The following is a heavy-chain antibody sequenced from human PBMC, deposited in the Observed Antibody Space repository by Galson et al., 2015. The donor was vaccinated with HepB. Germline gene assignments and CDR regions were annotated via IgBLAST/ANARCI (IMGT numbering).Heavy chain of an antibody. D-gene: IGHD2-2*01. CDR2: ISGSGGST. J-gene: IGHJ4*02. Sequence: SLRLSCAASGFTFSSYAMSWVRQAPGKGLEWVSAISGSGGSTYYADSVKGRFTISRDNSKNTLYLQMNSLRAEDTAVYYCAKVGRGVVVPAAPYVYWGQGTLVAVSS. V-gene: IGHV3-23*01. CDR3: AKVGRGVVVPAAPYVY. CDR1: GFTFSSYA.